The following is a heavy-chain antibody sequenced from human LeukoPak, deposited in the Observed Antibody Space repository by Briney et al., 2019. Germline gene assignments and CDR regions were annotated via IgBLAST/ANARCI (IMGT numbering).Heavy chain of an antibody. V-gene: IGHV4-59*12. D-gene: IGHD6-19*01. Sequence: SETLSLTCSVSGGSISSYYWNWLRQPPGKGLEWIGYIYYNGSTNYNPSLKSRVTISVDTSKNQFSLKLSSVTAADTAVYYCVRGRYSSGWFKDKNWFDPWGQGIPVTVSS. CDR2: IYYNGST. CDR3: VRGRYSSGWFKDKNWFDP. CDR1: GGSISSYY. J-gene: IGHJ5*02.